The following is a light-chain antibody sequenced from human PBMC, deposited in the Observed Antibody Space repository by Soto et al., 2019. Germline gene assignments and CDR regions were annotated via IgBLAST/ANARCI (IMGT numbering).Light chain of an antibody. CDR1: QSVLYRSNNKNY. Sequence: DIVMTQSPDSLAVSLGERATINCKSSQSVLYRSNNKNYLAWYQQRPGQPPQLLMYWASTRESGVPDRFTGGGSGTDFTLTISSLQAEDVAVYYCQQSYTTPRTFGQGTKVEIK. V-gene: IGKV4-1*01. J-gene: IGKJ1*01. CDR3: QQSYTTPRT. CDR2: WAS.